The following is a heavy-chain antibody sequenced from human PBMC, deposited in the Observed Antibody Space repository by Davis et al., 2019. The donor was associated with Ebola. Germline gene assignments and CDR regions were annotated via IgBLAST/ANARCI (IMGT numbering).Heavy chain of an antibody. CDR3: ARAVSDVTTSWFDP. V-gene: IGHV3-48*04. Sequence: SCAASGFTFSSYSMNWVRQAPGKGLEWVSYISSCGSTIYYADSVKGRFTISRDNAKNSLYLQMNSLRAEDTAVYYCARAVSDVTTSWFDPWGQGTLVTVSS. CDR1: GFTFSSYS. CDR2: ISSCGSTI. J-gene: IGHJ5*02. D-gene: IGHD4-11*01.